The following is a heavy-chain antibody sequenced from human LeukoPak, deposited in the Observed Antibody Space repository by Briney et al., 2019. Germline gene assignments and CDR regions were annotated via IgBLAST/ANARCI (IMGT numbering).Heavy chain of an antibody. V-gene: IGHV3-23*01. CDR2: ISGSGGST. D-gene: IGHD6-6*01. CDR3: AKDFSSSSIYDY. Sequence: GGSLRLSCAASGFTFSSYGMSWVRQAPGKGLEWVSAISGSGGSTYYADSVKGRFTISRDNSKNTLYLQMNSLRAEDAAVYYCAKDFSSSSIYDYWGQGTLVTVSS. CDR1: GFTFSSYG. J-gene: IGHJ4*02.